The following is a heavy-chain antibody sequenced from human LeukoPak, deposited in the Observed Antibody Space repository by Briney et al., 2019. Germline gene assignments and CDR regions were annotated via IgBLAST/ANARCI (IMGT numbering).Heavy chain of an antibody. CDR1: GGSVSSSNW. J-gene: IGHJ5*02. CDR3: ARGAYSSSPQWFDP. Sequence: SETLSLTCAVSGGSVSSSNWWSWVRQPPGKGLEWIGEINHSGSTNYNPSLKSRVTISVDTSKNQFSLKLSSVTAADTAVYYCARGAYSSSPQWFDPWGQGTLVTVSS. CDR2: INHSGST. D-gene: IGHD6-13*01. V-gene: IGHV4-4*02.